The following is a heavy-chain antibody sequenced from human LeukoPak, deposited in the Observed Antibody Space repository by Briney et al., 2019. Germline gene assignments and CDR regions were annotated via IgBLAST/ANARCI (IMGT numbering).Heavy chain of an antibody. CDR2: IYTSGST. J-gene: IGHJ6*03. Sequence: SETLSLTCTVSGGSISSGSYYWSWIRQPAGKGLEWIGRIYTSGSTNYNPSLKSRATISVDTSKNQFSLKLSSVTAADTAVYYCAREGGGSSTHYYYYYMDVWGKGTTVTVSS. D-gene: IGHD6-13*01. V-gene: IGHV4-61*02. CDR3: AREGGGSSTHYYYYYMDV. CDR1: GGSISSGSYY.